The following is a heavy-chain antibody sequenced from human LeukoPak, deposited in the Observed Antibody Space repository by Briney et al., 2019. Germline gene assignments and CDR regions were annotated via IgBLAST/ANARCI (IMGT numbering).Heavy chain of an antibody. J-gene: IGHJ4*02. CDR1: GGSFSGYY. V-gene: IGHV4-34*01. CDR2: INHSGST. CDR3: ARRIAVAGPQQYYFDY. Sequence: PSETLSLTCAVYGGSFSGYYWSWIRQPPGKGLEWIGEINHSGSTTYNPSLKSRVTISVHTSKNQFSLKLRSVTAADTAVYYCARRIAVAGPQQYYFDYWGQGTLVTVSS. D-gene: IGHD6-19*01.